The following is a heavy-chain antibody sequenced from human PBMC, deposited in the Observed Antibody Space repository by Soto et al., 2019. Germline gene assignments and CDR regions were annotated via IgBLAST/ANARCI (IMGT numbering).Heavy chain of an antibody. Sequence: QVQVVESGGGVVQPGRSLRLSCAAFGFTFSNYGMHWVRQAPGKGLEWVAVITYDGSNKYYADSVKGRFTTSRDNAKNTLYLQMNSLRAEDTAVYYCSKGTMGWYTALDYWGQGTLVTVSS. J-gene: IGHJ4*02. D-gene: IGHD6-19*01. V-gene: IGHV3-30*18. CDR2: ITYDGSNK. CDR3: SKGTMGWYTALDY. CDR1: GFTFSNYG.